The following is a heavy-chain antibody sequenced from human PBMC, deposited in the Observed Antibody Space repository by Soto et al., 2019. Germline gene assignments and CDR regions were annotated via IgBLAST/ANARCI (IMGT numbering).Heavy chain of an antibody. J-gene: IGHJ6*02. CDR2: IYSGGST. Sequence: GGSLRVSCAASGFTVSSNYMSWVRQAPGKGLEWVSVIYSGGSTYYADSVKGRFTISRDNSKNTLYLQMNSLRAEDTAVYYCARDRLVSDTAMVTDSYYYGMDVWGQGTTVTVSS. CDR3: ARDRLVSDTAMVTDSYYYGMDV. CDR1: GFTVSSNY. D-gene: IGHD5-18*01. V-gene: IGHV3-53*01.